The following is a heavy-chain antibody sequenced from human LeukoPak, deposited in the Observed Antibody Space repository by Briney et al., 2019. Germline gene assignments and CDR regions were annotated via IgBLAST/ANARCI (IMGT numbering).Heavy chain of an antibody. V-gene: IGHV4-38-2*02. CDR1: GYSISSGYY. D-gene: IGHD2-8*01. J-gene: IGHJ4*02. CDR3: ARDCTNGVCLDY. CDR2: IYHSGGT. Sequence: SETLSLTCTVSGYSISSGYYWGWIRQPPGKGLEWIGSIYHSGGTYYNPSLKSRVTISIDTSKNTFYMKLSSVTAADTAVYYCARDCTNGVCLDYWGQGTLVTVSS.